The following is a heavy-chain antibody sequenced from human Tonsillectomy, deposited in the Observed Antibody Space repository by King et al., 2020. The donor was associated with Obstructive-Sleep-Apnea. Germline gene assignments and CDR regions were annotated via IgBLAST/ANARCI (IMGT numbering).Heavy chain of an antibody. CDR1: GFTFSSYA. CDR2: ISYDGSNQ. CDR3: ARGGCGYDFRVDY. J-gene: IGHJ4*02. Sequence: VQLVESGGGVVQPGRSLRLSCAASGFTFSSYAMHWVRQAPGKGLEWVAVISYDGSNQYYADSVKGRFTISRGSFKNTLYLQMDSLRAEDTAVYYCARGGCGYDFRVDYWGQGTLVTVSS. V-gene: IGHV3-30*04. D-gene: IGHD5-12*01.